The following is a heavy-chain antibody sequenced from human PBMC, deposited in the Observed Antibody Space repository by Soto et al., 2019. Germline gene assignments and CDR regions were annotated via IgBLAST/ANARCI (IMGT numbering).Heavy chain of an antibody. D-gene: IGHD3-10*01. V-gene: IGHV4-34*01. Sequence: SETLSLTCAVYGGSFSGYYWSWIRQPPGKGLEWIGEINHSGSTNYNPSLKSRVTISVDTSKNQFSLKLSSVTAADTAVYYCAGGGLWFFRSWGQGTLVTVSS. CDR1: GGSFSGYY. CDR3: AGGGLWFFRS. CDR2: INHSGST. J-gene: IGHJ5*02.